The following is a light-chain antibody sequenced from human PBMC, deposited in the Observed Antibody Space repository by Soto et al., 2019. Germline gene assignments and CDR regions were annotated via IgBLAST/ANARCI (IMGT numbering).Light chain of an antibody. V-gene: IGKV3-11*01. Sequence: EIVLTPSPAPASLFPGERATLSCRARQSVGRYLAWFQQKPAQAPRLLIYDASYRATGVPARFSGSGSGTDFTLTISSLETDDFAVYYCQQRSNWRITFGLGTRLEI. J-gene: IGKJ5*01. CDR3: QQRSNWRIT. CDR2: DAS. CDR1: QSVGRY.